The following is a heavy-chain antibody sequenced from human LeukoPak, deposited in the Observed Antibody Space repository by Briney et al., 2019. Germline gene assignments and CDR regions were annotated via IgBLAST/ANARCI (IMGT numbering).Heavy chain of an antibody. J-gene: IGHJ4*02. CDR2: ISDQKGKT. V-gene: IGHV1-18*01. Sequence: ASVKVSCKASGYTFNNYGVTWVGQAPGKGGEGMGWISDQKGKTKYAQNLQGRGTMTTETYTSTDYMEMRTLISDDTAVYYCARRDSGTTIGDYWGQGTLVTVSS. CDR1: GYTFNNYG. D-gene: IGHD1-26*01. CDR3: ARRDSGTTIGDY.